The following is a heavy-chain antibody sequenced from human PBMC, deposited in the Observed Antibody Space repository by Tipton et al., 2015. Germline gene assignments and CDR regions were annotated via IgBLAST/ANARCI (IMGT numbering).Heavy chain of an antibody. D-gene: IGHD5-24*01. CDR1: GDSVSSGSYY. CDR2: ISYSGST. J-gene: IGHJ6*02. V-gene: IGHV4-61*01. CDR3: ARDLEHGMDV. Sequence: TLSLTCTVSGDSVSSGSYYWGWIRQSPGKGLEWIGYISYSGSTHYNPSLKRRVTISLDTSKNQFSLTLNSVAAADTAVYYCARDLEHGMDVWGHGTTVTVSS.